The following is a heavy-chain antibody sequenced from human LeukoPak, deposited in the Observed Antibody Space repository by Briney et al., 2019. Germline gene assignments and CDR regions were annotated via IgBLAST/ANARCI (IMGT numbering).Heavy chain of an antibody. V-gene: IGHV2-5*01. Sequence: ESGPTLFQPTQTLTPTCTFSGFSLPSRGGGVGWIRQPPGKALEWLSLISWKDDKRYNPSLKSRLTISKDTSENQVVITMTNMDPADTATYYCAQGTMLRAVMISTWWFDSWGQGTLVTVSS. CDR1: GFSLPSRGGG. J-gene: IGHJ5*01. D-gene: IGHD3-10*01. CDR2: ISWKDDK. CDR3: AQGTMLRAVMISTWWFDS.